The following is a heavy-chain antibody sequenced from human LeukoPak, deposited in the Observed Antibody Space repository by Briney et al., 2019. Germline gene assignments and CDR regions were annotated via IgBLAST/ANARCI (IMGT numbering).Heavy chain of an antibody. V-gene: IGHV4-59*08. CDR1: GGSVGSYY. J-gene: IGHJ4*02. CDR2: IYYGGSA. D-gene: IGHD6-13*01. Sequence: SETLSLICTVSGGSVGSYYWSWIRQSPGRGLEWIGYIYYGGSANYNPSLKSRATISIDRSKNQFSQKLSSLTAADTAVYYCARHGSSYSFDYWGQGTLVTVSS. CDR3: ARHGSSYSFDY.